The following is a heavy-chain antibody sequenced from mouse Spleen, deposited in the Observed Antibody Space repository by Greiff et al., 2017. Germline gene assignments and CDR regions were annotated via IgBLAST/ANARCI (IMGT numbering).Heavy chain of an antibody. CDR1: GYAFSSSW. V-gene: IGHV1-82*01. D-gene: IGHD1-1*01. Sequence: QVQLQQSGPELVKPGASVKISCKASGYAFSSSWMNWVKQRPGKGLEWIGRIYPGDGDTNYNGKFKGKATLTADKSSSTAYMQLSSLTSEDSAVYFCARGCITTVSFDYWGQGTTLTVSS. CDR2: IYPGDGDT. J-gene: IGHJ2*01. CDR3: ARGCITTVSFDY.